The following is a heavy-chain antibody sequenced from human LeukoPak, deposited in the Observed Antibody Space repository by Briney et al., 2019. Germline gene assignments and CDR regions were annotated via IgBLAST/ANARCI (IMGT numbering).Heavy chain of an antibody. CDR3: ARRYGP. CDR2: IYYSGST. J-gene: IGHJ5*02. Sequence: PSETLSLTCTVSGDSISGYFWGWIRQPPGKGLEWIGYIYYSGSTNYNPSLKSRVTISVDTSKNQFSLKMSSVTAADTAVYYCARRYGPWGQGTLVTVSS. V-gene: IGHV4-59*01. CDR1: GDSISGYF. D-gene: IGHD3-16*01.